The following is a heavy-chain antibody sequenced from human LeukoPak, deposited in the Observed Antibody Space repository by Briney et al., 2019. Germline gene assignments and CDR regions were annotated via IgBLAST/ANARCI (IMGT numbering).Heavy chain of an antibody. CDR3: ARGPDY. Sequence: GGSLRLSCAASGFTFSSYAMHWVRQAPGKGLEWVAVISYDGSNKYYADSVKGRFTISRDNSKNTLYLQMNGLRAEDTAVYYCARGPDYWGQGTLVTVSS. J-gene: IGHJ4*02. CDR2: ISYDGSNK. CDR1: GFTFSSYA. V-gene: IGHV3-30-3*01.